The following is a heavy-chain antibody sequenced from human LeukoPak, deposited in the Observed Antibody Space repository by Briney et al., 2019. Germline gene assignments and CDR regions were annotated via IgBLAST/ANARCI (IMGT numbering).Heavy chain of an antibody. D-gene: IGHD3-22*01. J-gene: IGHJ4*02. Sequence: GGSLRLSCAASGFTVSSNYMSRVRQAPGKGLEWVSVIYSGGSTYYADSVKGRFTISRDNSKNTLYLQMNSLRAEDTAVYYCARLDYYDPYYFDYWGQGTLVTVSS. CDR2: IYSGGST. CDR3: ARLDYYDPYYFDY. V-gene: IGHV3-66*01. CDR1: GFTVSSNY.